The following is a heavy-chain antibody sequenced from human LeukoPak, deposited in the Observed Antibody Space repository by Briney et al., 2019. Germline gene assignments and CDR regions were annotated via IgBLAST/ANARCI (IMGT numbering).Heavy chain of an antibody. CDR3: ARVVPAARRSGFDP. CDR1: GGSFSGYY. Sequence: SETLSLTCAVYGGSFSGYYWSWIRQPPGKGLEWIGEINHSGSTNYNPSLKSRVTISVDTSKNQFSLKLSSVTAADTAVYYCARVVPAARRSGFDPWGQGTLVTVSS. V-gene: IGHV4-34*01. CDR2: INHSGST. J-gene: IGHJ5*02. D-gene: IGHD2-2*01.